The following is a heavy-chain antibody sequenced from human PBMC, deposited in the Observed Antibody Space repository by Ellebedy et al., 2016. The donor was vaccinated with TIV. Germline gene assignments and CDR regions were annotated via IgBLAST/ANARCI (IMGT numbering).Heavy chain of an antibody. Sequence: GSLRLSCTVSGGSIGDYYWSWIRQPPGKGLEWIGYFSDSGYSKYNPSLDRRVTMSVDTSKNQFSLNLTSVTAADTAVYYCARGAEWEPTGSFYYFNYWGLGTLVTVSS. J-gene: IGHJ4*02. CDR2: FSDSGYS. V-gene: IGHV4-59*01. D-gene: IGHD1-26*01. CDR1: GGSIGDYY. CDR3: ARGAEWEPTGSFYYFNY.